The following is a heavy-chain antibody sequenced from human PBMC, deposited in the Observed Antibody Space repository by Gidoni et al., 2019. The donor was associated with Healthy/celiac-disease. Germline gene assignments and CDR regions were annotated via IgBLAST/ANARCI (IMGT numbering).Heavy chain of an antibody. Sequence: EVQLVESGGGLVQPGRSLRLSCAASGFTFDDYAMHWVRQAPGKGLEWVSGISWNSGSIGYADSVKGRFTISRDNAKNSLYLQMNSLRAEDTALYYCAKGAKAARVVSGGVSEDWGQGTLVTVSS. CDR3: AKGAKAARVVSGGVSED. CDR2: ISWNSGSI. V-gene: IGHV3-9*01. J-gene: IGHJ4*02. D-gene: IGHD6-6*01. CDR1: GFTFDDYA.